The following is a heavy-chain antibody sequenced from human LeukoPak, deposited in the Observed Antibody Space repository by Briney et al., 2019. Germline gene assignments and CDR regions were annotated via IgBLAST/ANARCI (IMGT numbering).Heavy chain of an antibody. CDR2: VTASAGST. Sequence: QAGRSLRLSCAASGFTFRDYAMSWVRQAPGRGLEWVAGVTASAGSTKYADSVKGRFTISRDNSKNTLFLQMTGLGAEDTARYYCAKDLEWLVAFHIWGQGTVVTVSS. V-gene: IGHV3-23*01. CDR1: GFTFRDYA. D-gene: IGHD6-19*01. CDR3: AKDLEWLVAFHI. J-gene: IGHJ3*02.